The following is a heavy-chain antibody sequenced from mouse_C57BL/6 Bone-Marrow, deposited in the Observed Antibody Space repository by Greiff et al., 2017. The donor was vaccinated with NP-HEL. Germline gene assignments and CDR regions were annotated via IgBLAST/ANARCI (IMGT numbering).Heavy chain of an antibody. CDR3: ERDRDYYVSPFAY. V-gene: IGHV1-34*01. Sequence: VQLQQSGPELVKPGASVKMSCKASGYTFTDYYMHWVKQSPGKSLEWIGYIYPNNGGDGYNQKFKGKATLTVDKSSSTAYMELRSLTSEDSAVYDCERDRDYYVSPFAYWGRGTLVTVSA. CDR1: GYTFTDYY. D-gene: IGHD1-1*01. CDR2: IYPNNGGD. J-gene: IGHJ3*01.